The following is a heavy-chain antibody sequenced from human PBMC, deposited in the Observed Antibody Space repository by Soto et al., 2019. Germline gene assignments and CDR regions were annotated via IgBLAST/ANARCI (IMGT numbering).Heavy chain of an antibody. Sequence: SETLSLTCTVSGGSISSGDYYWSWIRQPPGKGLEWIGYIYYSGSTYYNPSLKSRVTISVDTSKNQFSLKLSSVTAADTAVHYCARNQYCSGNRCYSYYYYGMDVWGQGTTVTVS. CDR3: ARNQYCSGNRCYSYYYYGMDV. CDR1: GGSISSGDYY. V-gene: IGHV4-30-4*01. D-gene: IGHD2-15*01. J-gene: IGHJ6*02. CDR2: IYYSGST.